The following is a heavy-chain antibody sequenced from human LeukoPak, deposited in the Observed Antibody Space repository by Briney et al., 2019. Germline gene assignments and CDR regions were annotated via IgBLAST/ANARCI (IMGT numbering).Heavy chain of an antibody. V-gene: IGHV3-15*01. D-gene: IGHD4-17*01. CDR2: IKSKTDGGTT. J-gene: IGHJ4*02. CDR3: TTEVLYWITVTTALDY. Sequence: PGGSLRLSCAASGFTLSNAWMSWVRQAPGKGLKWVGRIKSKTDGGTTDYAAPVKGRVTISRDESKNRLYLQMNSLITEETAVYYCTTEVLYWITVTTALDYWGQGTLVTVSS. CDR1: GFTLSNAW.